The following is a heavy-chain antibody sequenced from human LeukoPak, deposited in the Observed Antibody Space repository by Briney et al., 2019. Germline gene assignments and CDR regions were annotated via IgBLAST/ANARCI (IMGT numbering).Heavy chain of an antibody. D-gene: IGHD2-2*01. CDR1: GGTFSSYA. Sequence: ASVKVSCKASGGTFSSYAIGWVRQAPGQGLEWMGGIIPIFGAANYAQKFQGRVTITADESTSTAYMSLSSLRSEDTAVYYCARGHIVIVPAAILAGPVPNCFDPWGQGTLVTVSS. CDR3: ARGHIVIVPAAILAGPVPNCFDP. V-gene: IGHV1-69*13. J-gene: IGHJ5*02. CDR2: IIPIFGAA.